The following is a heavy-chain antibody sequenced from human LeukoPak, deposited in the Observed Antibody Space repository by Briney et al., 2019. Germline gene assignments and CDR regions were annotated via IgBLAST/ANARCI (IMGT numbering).Heavy chain of an antibody. J-gene: IGHJ4*02. CDR1: GGSITSTAYQ. V-gene: IGHV4-39*07. CDR2: IYYTGTT. Sequence: SETLSLTCNVSGGSITSTAYQWGWIRQSPGKGLDWIGTIYYTGTTDYNPSLMSRVTISIDTSKNQFSLRVNSVTAADTAVYYCARLAVSGRVFDYWGQGSLVTVSS. D-gene: IGHD6-19*01. CDR3: ARLAVSGRVFDY.